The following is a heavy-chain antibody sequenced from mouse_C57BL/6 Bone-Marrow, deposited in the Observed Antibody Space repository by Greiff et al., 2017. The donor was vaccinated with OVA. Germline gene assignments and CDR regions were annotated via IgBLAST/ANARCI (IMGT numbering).Heavy chain of an antibody. Sequence: EVQLVESGPVLVKPGASVKMSCKASGYTFTDYYMNWVKQSHGKSLEWIGVINPYNGGTSYNQKFKGKATLTVDKSSSTAYMELNSLTSEDSAVYYCARYYYYFDYWGQGTTLTVSS. V-gene: IGHV1-19*01. D-gene: IGHD1-1*01. CDR2: INPYNGGT. CDR1: GYTFTDYY. CDR3: ARYYYYFDY. J-gene: IGHJ2*01.